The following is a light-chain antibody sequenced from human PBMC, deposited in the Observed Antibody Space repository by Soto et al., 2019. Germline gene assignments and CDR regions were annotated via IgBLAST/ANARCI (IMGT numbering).Light chain of an antibody. Sequence: DIQMTQSPSSVSASVGDRVTITCRASQGISSWLGWYQQKPGKAPKLLIYAASSLQSGVPSRFSGSGSGTDFTLTISSLQPEDFATYYCQQANSFRPNFGHGTRLEIK. CDR3: QQANSFRPN. V-gene: IGKV1D-12*01. J-gene: IGKJ5*01. CDR2: AAS. CDR1: QGISSW.